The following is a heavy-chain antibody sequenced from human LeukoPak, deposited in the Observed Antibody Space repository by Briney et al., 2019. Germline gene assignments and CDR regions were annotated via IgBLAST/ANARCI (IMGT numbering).Heavy chain of an antibody. CDR1: GGSISSSNW. J-gene: IGHJ6*03. V-gene: IGHV4-4*02. CDR2: IYHSGNT. Sequence: PSGTLSLTCAVSGGSISSSNWWSWVRQPPGKGLEWIGEIYHSGNTNYNPSLKSRVTISVDKSKNQFSLTLTSVTAADTAVYYCARVAKQLVPYYYYYYMDVWGKGTTVTVS. CDR3: ARVAKQLVPYYYYYYMDV. D-gene: IGHD6-6*01.